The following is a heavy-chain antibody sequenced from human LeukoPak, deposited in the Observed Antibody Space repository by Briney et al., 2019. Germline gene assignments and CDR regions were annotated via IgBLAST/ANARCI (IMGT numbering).Heavy chain of an antibody. Sequence: GGSLRLSCAAFGFTFKNYAMSWVRQAPGKGLEWVPGINHSGGHAYYADSVKGRFTISRDNSKSTLSLQMNSLRPEDTAVYYCAKDDSMTLDHFDYWGQGTLVTVSS. CDR1: GFTFKNYA. J-gene: IGHJ4*02. CDR2: INHSGGHA. V-gene: IGHV3-23*01. D-gene: IGHD4-11*01. CDR3: AKDDSMTLDHFDY.